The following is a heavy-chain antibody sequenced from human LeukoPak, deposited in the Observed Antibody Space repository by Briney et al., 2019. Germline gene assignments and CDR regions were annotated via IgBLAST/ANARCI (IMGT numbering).Heavy chain of an antibody. J-gene: IGHJ4*02. CDR1: GFTFNTYA. V-gene: IGHV3-23*01. D-gene: IGHD6-19*01. Sequence: GGSLRLSCEASGFTFNTYAIYWVRQAPGKGLEWVSGTCGSGGCTYYADSVKGRFTISRDNSKNTVYLQMNSLTADDTAVYYCAKTTVGYSSGRYPGWPADCWGQGTLVTVSS. CDR2: TCGSGGCT. CDR3: AKTTVGYSSGRYPGWPADC.